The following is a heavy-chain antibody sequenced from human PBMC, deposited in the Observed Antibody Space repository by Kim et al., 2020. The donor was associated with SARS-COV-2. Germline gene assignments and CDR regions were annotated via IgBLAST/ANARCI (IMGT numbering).Heavy chain of an antibody. CDR1: VGSIISDY. V-gene: IGHV4-59*01. D-gene: IGHD6-19*01. Sequence: SETLSLTCTVSVGSIISDYWTWIRQPPGKGLEWIGYIYYSGRTRYNPSFRSRVTIFVDPSKSHFSLTLTSVTAADTAVYFCARIPDIAGWPFDSWGQGILVSVSS. CDR3: ARIPDIAGWPFDS. J-gene: IGHJ4*02. CDR2: IYYSGRT.